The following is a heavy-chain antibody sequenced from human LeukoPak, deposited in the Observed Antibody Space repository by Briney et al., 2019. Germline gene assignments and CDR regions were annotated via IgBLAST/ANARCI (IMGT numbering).Heavy chain of an antibody. CDR2: INHSGST. D-gene: IGHD2-15*01. J-gene: IGHJ4*02. CDR3: ARGGVTYCSGGSCFLYYFDY. V-gene: IGHV4-34*01. Sequence: SETLSLTCAVYGGSFSGYYWSWIRQPPGKGLEWIGEINHSGSTNYNPPLKSRVTISVDTSKKQFTLKLSSVTAADTAVYYCARGGVTYCSGGSCFLYYFDYWGQGTLVTVSS. CDR1: GGSFSGYY.